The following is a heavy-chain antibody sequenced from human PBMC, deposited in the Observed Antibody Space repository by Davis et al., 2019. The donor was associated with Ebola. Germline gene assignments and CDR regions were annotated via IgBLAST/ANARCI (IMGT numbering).Heavy chain of an antibody. J-gene: IGHJ4*02. CDR1: GGSIGLYY. D-gene: IGHD6-13*01. Sequence: MPSETLSLTCTISGGSIGLYYWSWIRQSPGMGLEWIGYIHSTGSSIYNPSLKSRVTISVDTSKNQFSLKLSSVTAADTAVYYCARQEGIAAAVPYFDYWGQGTLVTVSS. CDR2: IHSTGSS. V-gene: IGHV4-59*08. CDR3: ARQEGIAAAVPYFDY.